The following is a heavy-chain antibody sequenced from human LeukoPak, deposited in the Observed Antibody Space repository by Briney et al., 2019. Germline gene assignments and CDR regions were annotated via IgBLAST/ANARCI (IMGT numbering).Heavy chain of an antibody. Sequence: LSLTCAVYGGSLSGYYWSWIRQAPGKGLEWVALISDDGGNKDYADSVKGRFTISRDKAKNSLFLQVNSLRAEDTAIYYCARVYYSNYVRAFDIWGQGTMVTVSS. J-gene: IGHJ3*02. CDR3: ARVYYSNYVRAFDI. CDR1: GGSLSGYY. V-gene: IGHV3-30*03. D-gene: IGHD4-11*01. CDR2: ISDDGGNK.